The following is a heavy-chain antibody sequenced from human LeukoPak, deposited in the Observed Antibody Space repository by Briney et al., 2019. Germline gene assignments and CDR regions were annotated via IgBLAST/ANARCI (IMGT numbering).Heavy chain of an antibody. CDR2: ISSSGSTI. D-gene: IGHD5-24*01. J-gene: IGHJ3*02. CDR1: GFDVSINY. Sequence: GGSLRLSCAASGFDVSINYMNWIRQSPEKGLEWVSYISSSGSTIYYADSVKGRFTISRDNAKNSLYLQMNSLRAEDTAVYYCARGFVEMATIRDAFDIWGQGTMVTVSS. CDR3: ARGFVEMATIRDAFDI. V-gene: IGHV3-11*01.